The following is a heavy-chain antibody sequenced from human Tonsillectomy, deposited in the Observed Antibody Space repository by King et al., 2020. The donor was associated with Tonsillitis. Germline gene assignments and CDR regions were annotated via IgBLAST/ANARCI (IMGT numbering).Heavy chain of an antibody. V-gene: IGHV3-48*03. CDR3: AGETQLDYGGNSGFDI. J-gene: IGHJ3*02. D-gene: IGHD4-23*01. CDR1: GFTFSSYE. Sequence: VQLVESGGGLVQPGGSLRLSCAASGFTFSSYEMNWVRQAPGKGLEWISYISSSDSTIYYADSVKGRFTISRDNAKNSLSLQMNSLRAEDTAVYYCAGETQLDYGGNSGFDIWGQGTMVPVSS. CDR2: ISSSDSTI.